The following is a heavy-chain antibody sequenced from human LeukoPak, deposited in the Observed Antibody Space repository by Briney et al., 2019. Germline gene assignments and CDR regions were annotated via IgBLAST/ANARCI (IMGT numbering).Heavy chain of an antibody. D-gene: IGHD2-2*02. Sequence: GASVKVSCKASGYTFTSYGITWVRQAPGQGLEWMGWISAYNGNTNYAQELQGRVTMTTDTSTSTAYMELRSLRSDDTAVYYCARDLSEVVPAAIQYYYYGMDVWGQGTTVTVSS. J-gene: IGHJ6*02. CDR1: GYTFTSYG. CDR2: ISAYNGNT. V-gene: IGHV1-18*01. CDR3: ARDLSEVVPAAIQYYYYGMDV.